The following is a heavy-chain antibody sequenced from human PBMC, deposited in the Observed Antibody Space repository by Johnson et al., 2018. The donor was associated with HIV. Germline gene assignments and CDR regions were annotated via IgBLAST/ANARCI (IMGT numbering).Heavy chain of an antibody. V-gene: IGHV3-11*04. J-gene: IGHJ3*02. CDR3: ARDQSEVDAFDI. Sequence: QVQLVESGGGVVQPGRSLRLSCAASGFTFSAYYMSWIRQAPGKGLAWVSYISSSGSTIYYADSVKGRFTISRDNAKNSLYLQMNSLRAEDTAVYYCARDQSEVDAFDIWGQGTMVTVSS. CDR1: GFTFSAYY. CDR2: ISSSGSTI.